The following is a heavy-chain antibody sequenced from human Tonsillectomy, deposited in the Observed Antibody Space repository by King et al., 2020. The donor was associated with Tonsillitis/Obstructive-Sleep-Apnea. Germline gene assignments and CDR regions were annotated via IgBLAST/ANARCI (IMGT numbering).Heavy chain of an antibody. Sequence: QLQESGPGLVKPSETLSLTCTVSGGSISSYYWNWIRQPPGKGLEWIGYMYPSGSTNYNPSLKSRVTIAVDTSKNQISLKLSSVTAADTAVYYCAREFGVVPATIFDYWGQGTLVTVSS. J-gene: IGHJ4*02. V-gene: IGHV4-59*01. CDR1: GGSISSYY. D-gene: IGHD2-2*01. CDR2: MYPSGST. CDR3: AREFGVVPATIFDY.